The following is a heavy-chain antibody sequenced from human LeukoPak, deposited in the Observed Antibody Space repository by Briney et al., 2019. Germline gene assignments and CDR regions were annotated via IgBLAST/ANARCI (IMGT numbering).Heavy chain of an antibody. V-gene: IGHV3-43*02. Sequence: GGSLRLSCAASGLSFSSYGMTWVRQAPGKGLEWVSLISGDGGSTYYADSVKGRFTISRDNSKNSLYLQMNSLRTEDTALYYCAKDTYYYDSSGYYEWGQGTLVTVSS. D-gene: IGHD3-22*01. J-gene: IGHJ4*02. CDR2: ISGDGGST. CDR3: AKDTYYYDSSGYYE. CDR1: GLSFSSYG.